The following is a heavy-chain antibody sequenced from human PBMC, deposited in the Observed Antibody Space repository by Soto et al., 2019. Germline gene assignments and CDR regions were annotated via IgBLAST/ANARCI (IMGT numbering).Heavy chain of an antibody. V-gene: IGHV1-69*06. D-gene: IGHD2-15*01. J-gene: IGHJ6*02. CDR1: GGTFSKYS. Sequence: QVRLVQSGAEVKKPGSSVKVSCKVSGGTFSKYSLSWVRQTPGQGLEWMGGITPFVDTSNYAQRFLGRVTITANKSTNTPFLKGRGLKSGDTALFSCARTSYCNGGSCYSRHYYGMDVWGQGTTVTVSS. CDR3: ARTSYCNGGSCYSRHYYGMDV. CDR2: ITPFVDTS.